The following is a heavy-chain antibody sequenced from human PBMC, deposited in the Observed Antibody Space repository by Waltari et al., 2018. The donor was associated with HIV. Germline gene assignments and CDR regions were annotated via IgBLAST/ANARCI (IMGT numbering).Heavy chain of an antibody. J-gene: IGHJ5*02. Sequence: QLQLQESGPGLVKPSETLSLTCTVSGGSISSSSYYWGWIRQPPGKGLEWIGSIYYSGSTYYNPSLKSRVTISVDTSKNQFSLKLSSVTAADTAVYYCARAVVVTAIPDWFDPWGQGTLVTVSS. D-gene: IGHD2-21*02. CDR3: ARAVVVTAIPDWFDP. V-gene: IGHV4-39*07. CDR1: GGSISSSSYY. CDR2: IYYSGST.